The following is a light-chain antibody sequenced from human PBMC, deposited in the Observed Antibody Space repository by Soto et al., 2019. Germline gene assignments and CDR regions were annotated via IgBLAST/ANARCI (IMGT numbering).Light chain of an antibody. CDR2: DDS. V-gene: IGLV3-21*02. CDR1: NIGTKR. Sequence: SYELTRPPSASVAPGQAARITCGGNNIGTKRVHWYQQKPGQAPVMLVYDDSGRPSGIPARFSGSNSGNTATLTISRVEAEDEADYYCQVWDSSSDHYVFGTGTKVTVL. CDR3: QVWDSSSDHYV. J-gene: IGLJ1*01.